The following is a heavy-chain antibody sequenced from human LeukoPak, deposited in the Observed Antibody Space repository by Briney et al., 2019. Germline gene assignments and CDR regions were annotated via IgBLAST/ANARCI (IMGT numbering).Heavy chain of an antibody. V-gene: IGHV3-30-3*01. Sequence: GGSLRLSCAASGFTFSSYAMHWVRQAPGKGLEWVAVISYDGSNKYYADSVKGRFTISRDNSKNTLYLQMNSLRAEDTAVYYCARGEWELLLGSYYYYYGMDVWGQGTTVTVSS. CDR1: GFTFSSYA. D-gene: IGHD1-26*01. CDR2: ISYDGSNK. J-gene: IGHJ6*02. CDR3: ARGEWELLLGSYYYYYGMDV.